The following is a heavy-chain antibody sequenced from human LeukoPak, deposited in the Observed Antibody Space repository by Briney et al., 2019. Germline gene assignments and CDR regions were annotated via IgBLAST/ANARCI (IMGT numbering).Heavy chain of an antibody. V-gene: IGHV1-69*01. J-gene: IGHJ4*02. D-gene: IGHD3-3*01. CDR1: GGTFSSYA. Sequence: GSSVKVSCKASGGTFSSYAINWVRQAPGQGLEWMGGIIPIFGTANYAQKLQGRVTITADESTSTAYMELSSLRSEDMAVYYCARGSLFWAPADYWGQGTLVTVSS. CDR2: IIPIFGTA. CDR3: ARGSLFWAPADY.